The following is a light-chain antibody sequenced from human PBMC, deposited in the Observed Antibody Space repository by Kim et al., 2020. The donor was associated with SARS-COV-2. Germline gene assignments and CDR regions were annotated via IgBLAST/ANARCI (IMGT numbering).Light chain of an antibody. Sequence: KTVTISCTHSSGSIASNYVQWYQQRPGSAPTTVIYEDNQRPSGVPDRFSGSIDSSSNSASLTISGLKTEDEADYYCQSYDSSNHKVFGGGTQLTVL. J-gene: IGLJ2*01. CDR3: QSYDSSNHKV. CDR2: EDN. CDR1: SGSIASNY. V-gene: IGLV6-57*03.